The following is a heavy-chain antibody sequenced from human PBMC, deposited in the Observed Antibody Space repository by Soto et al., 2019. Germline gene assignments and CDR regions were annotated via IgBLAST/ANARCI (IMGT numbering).Heavy chain of an antibody. CDR3: ARVVDPDGFDY. J-gene: IGHJ4*02. CDR1: GFTFSSYG. Sequence: QVQLVESGGGVVQPGRSLRLSCAASGFTFSSYGMHWVRQAPGKGLEWVAVIWYDGSNKYYADSVKGRFTISRDNSKNTLYLQMNSLRAEDTAVYYCARVVDPDGFDYWGQGTLVTVSS. V-gene: IGHV3-33*01. CDR2: IWYDGSNK.